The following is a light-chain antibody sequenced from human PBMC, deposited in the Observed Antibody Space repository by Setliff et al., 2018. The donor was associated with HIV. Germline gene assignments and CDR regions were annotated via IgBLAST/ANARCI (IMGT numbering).Light chain of an antibody. CDR2: VND. J-gene: IGLJ1*01. V-gene: IGLV1-51*01. Sequence: QSVLTQPPSVSAAPGQKVTVSCSANSSHFGGDSISWYQQFPGRAPRFFIDVNDQRPSGIPDRFSVSKSATSATLIITGLQSGDEADYYCGAWDDTLNIYAFGPGTKVTVL. CDR1: SSHFGGDS. CDR3: GAWDDTLNIYA.